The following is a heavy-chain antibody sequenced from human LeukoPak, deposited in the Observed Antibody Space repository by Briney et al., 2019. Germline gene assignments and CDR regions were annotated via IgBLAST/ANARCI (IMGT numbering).Heavy chain of an antibody. D-gene: IGHD3-22*01. CDR1: GYTFTIYG. V-gene: IGHV1-18*01. CDR2: ISAYNGNT. Sequence: GASVKVSCKASGYTFTIYGISWVRQAPGQGLEWMGWISAYNGNTNYAQKLQGRVTMTTDTSTSTAYMELRSLRYDDTAVYYCARGRYYYDSSGQKTDSWGQGTLVTVSS. J-gene: IGHJ4*02. CDR3: ARGRYYYDSSGQKTDS.